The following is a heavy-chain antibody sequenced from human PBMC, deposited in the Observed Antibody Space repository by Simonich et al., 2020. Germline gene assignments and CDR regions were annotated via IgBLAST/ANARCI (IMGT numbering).Heavy chain of an antibody. Sequence: QVQLQESGPGLVKPSETLSLTCAVSGYSISSGYYWGWIRQPPGKGLEWIGSIYHSGSTYYNPSLKSRVTISVDTSKNQFSLKLSSVTAADTAVYYCARLAPGYSGSYPEYFQHWGQGTLVTFSS. J-gene: IGHJ1*01. D-gene: IGHD1-26*01. V-gene: IGHV4-38-2*01. CDR2: IYHSGST. CDR3: ARLAPGYSGSYPEYFQH. CDR1: GYSISSGYY.